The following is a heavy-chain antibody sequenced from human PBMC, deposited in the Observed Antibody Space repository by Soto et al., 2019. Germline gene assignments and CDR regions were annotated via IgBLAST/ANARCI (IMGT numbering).Heavy chain of an antibody. D-gene: IGHD3-10*01. Sequence: GESLKISCKGSGYSFTSYWIGWVRQMPGKGLEWMGIIYPGDSDTRYSPSLQGQVTISADKSISTAYLQWSSLKASDTAMYYCAGGGVRGVITRTRDYYGMDVWGQGTTVTVPS. CDR1: GYSFTSYW. CDR2: IYPGDSDT. CDR3: AGGGVRGVITRTRDYYGMDV. V-gene: IGHV5-51*01. J-gene: IGHJ6*02.